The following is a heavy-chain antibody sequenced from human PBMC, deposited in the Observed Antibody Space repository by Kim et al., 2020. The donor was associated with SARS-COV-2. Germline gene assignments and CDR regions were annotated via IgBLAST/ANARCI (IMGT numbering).Heavy chain of an antibody. Sequence: GGSLRLSCAASGFTFSSYAMSWVRQAPGKGLEWVSAISGSGGSTYYADSVKGRFTISRDNSKNTLYLQMNSLRAEDTAVYYCAKGLGWRWDTYYYGMDVWGQGTTVTVSS. CDR2: ISGSGGST. J-gene: IGHJ6*02. CDR1: GFTFSSYA. D-gene: IGHD1-26*01. V-gene: IGHV3-23*01. CDR3: AKGLGWRWDTYYYGMDV.